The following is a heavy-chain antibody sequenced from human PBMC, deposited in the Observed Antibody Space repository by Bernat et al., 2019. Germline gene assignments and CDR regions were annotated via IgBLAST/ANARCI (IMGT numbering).Heavy chain of an antibody. Sequence: QVQLVQSGAEVKKPGASVKVSCKASGYTFTGYYMHWVRQAPGQGLEWMGWINPNSGGTNYAQKFQGWVNMTRDTSISTAYMELSRLRSDDTAVYYCAREVMSIAAAGMDYWGQGTLVTVSS. CDR1: GYTFTGYY. D-gene: IGHD6-13*01. J-gene: IGHJ4*02. CDR2: INPNSGGT. V-gene: IGHV1-2*04. CDR3: AREVMSIAAAGMDY.